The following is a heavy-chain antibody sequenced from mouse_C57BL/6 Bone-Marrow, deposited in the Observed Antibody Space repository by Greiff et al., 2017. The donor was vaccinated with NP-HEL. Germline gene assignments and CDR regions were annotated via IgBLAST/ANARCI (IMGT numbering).Heavy chain of an antibody. CDR2: IDPSDSYT. CDR3: ARDYDYDGYYVDY. Sequence: QVQLQQPGAELVMPGASVKLSCKASGYTFTSYWMHWVKQRPGQGLEWIGEIDPSDSYTNYNQKFKGKSTLTVDKSSSTAYMQLSSLTSEDSAVYYCARDYDYDGYYVDYGGQGTTLTVSA. V-gene: IGHV1-69*01. D-gene: IGHD2-4*01. CDR1: GYTFTSYW. J-gene: IGHJ2*01.